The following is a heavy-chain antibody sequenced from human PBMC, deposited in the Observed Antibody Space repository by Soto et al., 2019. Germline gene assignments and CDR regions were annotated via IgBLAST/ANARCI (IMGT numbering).Heavy chain of an antibody. Sequence: GGSLRLSCAASGFTFSSYSMNWVRQAPGKGLEWVSYISSSGSTIYYADSVKGRFTISRDNAKNSLYLQMNSLRAEDTAVYYCARDYLGYSSSWYSVDPWGQGTLVTVSS. V-gene: IGHV3-48*04. CDR1: GFTFSSYS. D-gene: IGHD6-13*01. CDR2: ISSSGSTI. J-gene: IGHJ5*02. CDR3: ARDYLGYSSSWYSVDP.